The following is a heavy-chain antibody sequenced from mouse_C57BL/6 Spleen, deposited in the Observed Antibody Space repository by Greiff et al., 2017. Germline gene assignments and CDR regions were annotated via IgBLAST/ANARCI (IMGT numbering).Heavy chain of an antibody. Sequence: EVMLVESGGGLVKPGGSLKLSCAASGYTFSDYGMHWVRQAPEKGLEWVAYISSGSSTIYYADTVKGRVTFSRDNATNTLFLQMTSLMSEDTAMYYCALTGTKSMDYWGQGTSVTVSS. D-gene: IGHD4-1*01. CDR3: ALTGTKSMDY. J-gene: IGHJ4*01. CDR2: ISSGSSTI. CDR1: GYTFSDYG. V-gene: IGHV5-17*01.